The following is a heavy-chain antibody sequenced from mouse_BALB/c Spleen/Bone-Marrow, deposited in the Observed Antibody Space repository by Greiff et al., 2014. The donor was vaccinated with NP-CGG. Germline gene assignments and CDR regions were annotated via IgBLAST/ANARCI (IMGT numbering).Heavy chain of an antibody. V-gene: IGHV1-66*01. CDR2: IFPGSGNI. J-gene: IGHJ4*01. CDR3: ARRGNWGYAMDY. Sequence: VQLQQSGPELVKPGASVKISCEASGYSFTSYYIHWVKQRPGQELEWIEWIFPGSGNIKYNEKFKGEATLTADTSSSTAYMRLSSLTSEDSAVYFCARRGNWGYAMDYWGQGTSVTVSS. CDR1: GYSFTSYY. D-gene: IGHD2-1*01.